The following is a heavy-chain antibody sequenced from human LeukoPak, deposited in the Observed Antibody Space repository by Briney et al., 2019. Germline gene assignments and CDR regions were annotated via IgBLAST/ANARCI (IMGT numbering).Heavy chain of an antibody. CDR3: TRGQSYCGADCYSD. D-gene: IGHD2-21*02. V-gene: IGHV3-66*01. CDR2: MYTGGGR. Sequence: GGPLRLSCAASGFSVSSYYMSWVRQPPGKGLEWVSVMYTGGGRYYGDSVKGRFTISRDNSKNTVFLQMNSLRVEDTALYYCTRGQSYCGADCYSDWGQGTLVTVSS. J-gene: IGHJ4*02. CDR1: GFSVSSYY.